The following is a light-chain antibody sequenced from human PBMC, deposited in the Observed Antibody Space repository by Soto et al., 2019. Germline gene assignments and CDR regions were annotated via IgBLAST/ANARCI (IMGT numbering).Light chain of an antibody. CDR1: QSLVHNNGNTY. Sequence: DLVMTQTPLSLPVTLGQPASISCRSSQSLVHNNGNTYLSLLQQRPGQPPRLLFYRVSNRFAGVPDRFSGSGAGTYFTLKISRVEADDVGVYYRMQAVHFPVTFGQGTRLEMK. J-gene: IGKJ5*01. V-gene: IGKV2-24*01. CDR2: RVS. CDR3: MQAVHFPVT.